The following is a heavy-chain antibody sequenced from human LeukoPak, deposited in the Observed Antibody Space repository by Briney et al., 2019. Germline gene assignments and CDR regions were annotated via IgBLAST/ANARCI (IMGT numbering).Heavy chain of an antibody. CDR2: INPNSGGT. CDR1: GYTFTGYY. J-gene: IGHJ4*02. CDR3: ARGHWHGSGYWFDY. Sequence: ASVKVSCKASGYTFTGYYMHWVRQAPGQGLEWMGWINPNSGGTNYAQKFQGRVTMTRNTSISTAYMELSSLRSEDTAVYYCARGHWHGSGYWFDYWGQGTLVTVSS. D-gene: IGHD1-26*01. V-gene: IGHV1-2*02.